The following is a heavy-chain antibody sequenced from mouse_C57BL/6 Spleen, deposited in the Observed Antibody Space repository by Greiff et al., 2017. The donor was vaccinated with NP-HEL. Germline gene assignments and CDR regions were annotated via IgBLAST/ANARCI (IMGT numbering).Heavy chain of an antibody. CDR3: ARPPSYGSSSYYFDY. CDR1: GYTFTSYW. CDR2: IHPNSGST. J-gene: IGHJ2*01. D-gene: IGHD1-1*01. Sequence: QVQLQQPGAELVKPGASVKLSCKASGYTFTSYWMHWVKQRPGQGLEWIGMIHPNSGSTNYNEKFKSKATLTVDKSSSTAYMQLSSLTSEDSAVYYCARPPSYGSSSYYFDYWGQGTTLTVSS. V-gene: IGHV1-64*01.